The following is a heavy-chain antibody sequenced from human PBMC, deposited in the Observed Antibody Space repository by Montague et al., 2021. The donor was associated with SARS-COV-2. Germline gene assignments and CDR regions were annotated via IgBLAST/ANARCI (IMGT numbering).Heavy chain of an antibody. D-gene: IGHD5-24*01. J-gene: IGHJ4*02. CDR1: GGCISSYY. CDR2: IYYSGST. V-gene: IGHV4-59*01. Sequence: SETLSLTCTVSGGCISSYYWSWIRQPPVKGLEWIGNIYYSGSTNYNPSLKSRVTISVDTSKNQFSLKLSSVTAADTAAYYCARGFTRWPQFDPHFDYWGQGTLVTVSS. CDR3: ARGFTRWPQFDPHFDY.